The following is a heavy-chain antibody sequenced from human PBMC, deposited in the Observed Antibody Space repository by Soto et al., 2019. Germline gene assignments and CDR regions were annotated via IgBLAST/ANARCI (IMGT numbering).Heavy chain of an antibody. CDR1: GYTFTSYG. Sequence: GASVKVSCKASGYTFTSYGISWVRQAPGQGLEWMGWISAYNGNTNYAQKLQGRVSMTTDTSTSTAYMELRSLRSDDTAVYYCARDPKYHAEAGTIGDSWGQGTLVTVSS. J-gene: IGHJ4*02. CDR2: ISAYNGNT. V-gene: IGHV1-18*04. D-gene: IGHD6-13*01. CDR3: ARDPKYHAEAGTIGDS.